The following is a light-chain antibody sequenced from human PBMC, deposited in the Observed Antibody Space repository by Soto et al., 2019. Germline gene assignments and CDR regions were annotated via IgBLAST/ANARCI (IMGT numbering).Light chain of an antibody. V-gene: IGLV1-51*01. CDR2: ENN. Sequence: QSVLTQPPSVSAAPGQRVTISCSGSSSNIGNKYVSWYQQLPGTAPKLLIYENNKRPSGIPDRFSGSKSGTSATLDITGLQTGDEAYYSCATWESSRNVAVFGGGTKLTVL. CDR1: SSNIGNKY. CDR3: ATWESSRNVAV. J-gene: IGLJ3*02.